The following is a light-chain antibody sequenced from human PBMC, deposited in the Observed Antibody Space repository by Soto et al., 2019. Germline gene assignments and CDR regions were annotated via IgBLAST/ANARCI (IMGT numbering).Light chain of an antibody. CDR1: QSVSSSD. Sequence: ESVLTQSPGTLSLSPGERATVSCRASQSVSSSDLAWYQQKPGQAPRLLMYDASSRATGIPDRFSGSGSGTDFTLTISSLEPEDLAVYYCQQYGSSLGTFGQGTKVDIK. CDR3: QQYGSSLGT. CDR2: DAS. V-gene: IGKV3-20*01. J-gene: IGKJ1*01.